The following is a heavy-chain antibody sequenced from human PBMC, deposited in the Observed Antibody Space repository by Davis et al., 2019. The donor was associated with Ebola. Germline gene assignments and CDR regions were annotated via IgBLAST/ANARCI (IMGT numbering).Heavy chain of an antibody. V-gene: IGHV3-73*01. CDR2: IRSKANSYAT. J-gene: IGHJ4*02. D-gene: IGHD3-10*01. CDR3: ARRGEASPASGKYYFDN. Sequence: GGSLRLSCAASGFTFSGSAMHWVRQASGKGLEWVGRIRSKANSYATAYAASVKGRFTISRDDSKNTAYLQMNSLKTEDTAVYYCARRGEASPASGKYYFDNWGQGTLVTVSS. CDR1: GFTFSGSA.